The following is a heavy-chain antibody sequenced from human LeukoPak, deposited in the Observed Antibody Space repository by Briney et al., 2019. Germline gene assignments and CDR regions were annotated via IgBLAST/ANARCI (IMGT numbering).Heavy chain of an antibody. V-gene: IGHV3-23*01. CDR2: ISGSGGST. J-gene: IGHJ6*02. D-gene: IGHD6-19*01. CDR1: GFTFEAYA. CDR3: AKGKNDHPQWLVYYYYGMDV. Sequence: PGGSLRLSCAASGFTFEAYAMSWVRQAPGKGLEWVSAISGSGGSTYYADSVKGRFTISRDNSKNTLYLQMNSLRAEDTAVYYCAKGKNDHPQWLVYYYYGMDVWGQGTTVTVSS.